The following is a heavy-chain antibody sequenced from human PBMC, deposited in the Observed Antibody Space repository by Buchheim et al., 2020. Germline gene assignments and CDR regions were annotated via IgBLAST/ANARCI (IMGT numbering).Heavy chain of an antibody. CDR1: GYTFTSYY. CDR3: AREREGEKGSGNDGGFDY. J-gene: IGHJ4*02. CDR2: INPSGGST. V-gene: IGHV1-46*03. Sequence: QVQLVQSGAEVKKPGASVKVSCKASGYTFTSYYMHWVRQAPGQGLEWMGIINPSGGSTSYAQKFQGRVTMTRDTSTSTVYMELSSLRSGDTAVYYCAREREGEKGSGNDGGFDYWGQGTL. D-gene: IGHD3-10*01.